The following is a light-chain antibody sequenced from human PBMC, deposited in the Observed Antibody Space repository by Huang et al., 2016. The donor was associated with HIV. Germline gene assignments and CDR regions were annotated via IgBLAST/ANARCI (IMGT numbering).Light chain of an antibody. Sequence: EIVMTQSPVTLSVSPGERATLSCRASQSLKSNLAWYRQKPGQAPKLLIYDASTRATGVGARFSGSGSGTEFTLTISSLQSEDFAVYFCQQYNDWPVTFGGGTDVDIK. J-gene: IGKJ4*01. CDR3: QQYNDWPVT. V-gene: IGKV3-15*01. CDR2: DAS. CDR1: QSLKSN.